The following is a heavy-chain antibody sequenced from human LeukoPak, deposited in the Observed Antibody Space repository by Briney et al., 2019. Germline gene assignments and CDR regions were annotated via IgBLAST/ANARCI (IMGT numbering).Heavy chain of an antibody. D-gene: IGHD6-13*01. CDR1: GYSISSGYY. J-gene: IGHJ4*02. CDR2: IKQDGSEK. V-gene: IGHV3-7*01. Sequence: PSETLSLTCTVSGYSISSGYYWGWIRQPPGKGLEWVANIKQDGSEKYYVDSVKGRFTISRDNAKNSLYLQMNSLRAEDTAVYYCARDHDSSSYWGQGTLVTVSS. CDR3: ARDHDSSSY.